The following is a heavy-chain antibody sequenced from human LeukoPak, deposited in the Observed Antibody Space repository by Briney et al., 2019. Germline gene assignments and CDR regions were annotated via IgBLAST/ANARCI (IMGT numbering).Heavy chain of an antibody. D-gene: IGHD3/OR15-3a*01. J-gene: IGHJ4*02. V-gene: IGHV3-11*01. Sequence: PGGSLRLSCAASGFTLSDYYMSWIRQAPGKGLEWVSYSSNSGSTIYYADSVKGRFAISRDNAKNSLYLQMNSLRAEDTAVYYCARRRDFIDYWGQGTLVTVSS. CDR1: GFTLSDYY. CDR2: SSNSGSTI. CDR3: ARRRDFIDY.